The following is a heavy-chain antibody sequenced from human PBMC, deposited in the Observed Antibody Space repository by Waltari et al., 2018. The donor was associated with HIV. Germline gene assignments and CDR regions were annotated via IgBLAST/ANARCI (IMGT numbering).Heavy chain of an antibody. J-gene: IGHJ4*02. CDR2: IIPILGIA. CDR1: DPTFRCST. V-gene: IGHV1-69*08. Sequence: QVHLVQSGAEVKKPGSTVKVSCTASDPTFRCSTIRGVRQAPGQALEWMGRIIPILGIANYAQKVQGRVTITADKSTSTAYMELSSLRSEDTAVYYCAREPPYCSGGSCYPYYFDYWGQGTLVTVSS. D-gene: IGHD2-15*01. CDR3: AREPPYCSGGSCYPYYFDY.